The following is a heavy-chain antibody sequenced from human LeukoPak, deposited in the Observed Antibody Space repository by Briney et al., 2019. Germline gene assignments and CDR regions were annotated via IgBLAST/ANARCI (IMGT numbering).Heavy chain of an antibody. V-gene: IGHV4-59*01. CDR2: IYYSGST. Sequence: ESSETLSLTCSVSGGSISSYYWSWIRQPPGKGLEWLGYIYYSGSTNYNPSLKSRVTISVDTSKNQFSLKLSSVTAADTAVYYCARDLGSSGDYYYGMDVWGQGTTVTVSS. CDR1: GGSISSYY. J-gene: IGHJ6*02. D-gene: IGHD3-22*01. CDR3: ARDLGSSGDYYYGMDV.